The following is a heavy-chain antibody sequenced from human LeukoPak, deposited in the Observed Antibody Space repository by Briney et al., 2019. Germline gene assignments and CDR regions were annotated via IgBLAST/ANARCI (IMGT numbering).Heavy chain of an antibody. V-gene: IGHV4-59*08. CDR3: ARRDYYYGMDV. J-gene: IGHJ6*02. CDR1: GGSISSYY. CDR2: IYYSGNT. Sequence: PSETLSLTCTVSGGSISSYYWSWIRQPPGKGLEWIGYIYYSGNTNYNPFLKSRVSISVDTSKNQFSLKLSSVTAADTAVYYCARRDYYYGMDVWGQGTTVTVSS.